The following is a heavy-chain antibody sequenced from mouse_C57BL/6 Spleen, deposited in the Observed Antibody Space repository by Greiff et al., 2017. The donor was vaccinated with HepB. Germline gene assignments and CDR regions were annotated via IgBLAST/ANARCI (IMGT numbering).Heavy chain of an antibody. D-gene: IGHD1-1*01. J-gene: IGHJ4*01. V-gene: IGHV1-72*01. CDR1: GYTFTSYW. CDR3: ARGSCHYYGSSYNYAMDY. CDR2: IDPNSGGT. Sequence: QVQLQQPGAELVKPGASVKLSCKASGYTFTSYWMHWVKQRPGRGLEWIGRIDPNSGGTKYNEKFKSKATLTVDKPSSTAYMQLSSLTSEDSAVYYCARGSCHYYGSSYNYAMDYWGQGTSVTVSS.